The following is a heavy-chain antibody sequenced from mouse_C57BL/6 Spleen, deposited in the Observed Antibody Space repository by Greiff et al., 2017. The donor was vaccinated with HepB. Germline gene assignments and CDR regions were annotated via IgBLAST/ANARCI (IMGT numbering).Heavy chain of an antibody. V-gene: IGHV5-4*01. J-gene: IGHJ3*01. D-gene: IGHD2-3*01. CDR3: ARDDRVTGSFAY. CDR2: ISDGGSYT. CDR1: GFTFSSYA. Sequence: EVKLVESGGGLVKPGGSLKLSCAASGFTFSSYAMSWVRQTPEKRLEWVATISDGGSYTYYPDNVKGRFTISRDNAKNNLYLQMSHLKSEDTAMYYCARDDRVTGSFAYWGQGTLVTVSA.